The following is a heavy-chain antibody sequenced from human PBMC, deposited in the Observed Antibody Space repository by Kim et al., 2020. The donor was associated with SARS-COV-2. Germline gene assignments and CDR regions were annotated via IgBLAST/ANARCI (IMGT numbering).Heavy chain of an antibody. CDR2: IYSGGST. CDR1: GFTVSSNY. Sequence: GGSLRLSCAASGFTVSSNYMSWVRQAPGKGLEWVSVIYSGGSTYYADSVKGRFTISRDNSKNTLYLQMNSLRAEDTAVYYCARGGQWKVNWFDPWGQGTLVTVSS. D-gene: IGHD6-19*01. J-gene: IGHJ5*02. CDR3: ARGGQWKVNWFDP. V-gene: IGHV3-53*01.